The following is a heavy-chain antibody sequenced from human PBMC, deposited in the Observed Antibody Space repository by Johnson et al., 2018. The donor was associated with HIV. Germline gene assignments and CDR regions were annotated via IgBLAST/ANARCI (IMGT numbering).Heavy chain of an antibody. J-gene: IGHJ3*01. Sequence: QVQLVESGGGVVQPGGSLRLSCAASGFTFSSYDFHWVRQAPGKGLEWVAIISHDGNKKYYADSVSGRFSISRDNSKNTVYLQMNSLRADDVAFYYCARDDIQILGGYSSNWPRNSFDVWGQGTMVTVSS. CDR2: ISHDGNKK. D-gene: IGHD6-13*01. CDR1: GFTFSSYD. V-gene: IGHV3-30*04. CDR3: ARDDIQILGGYSSNWPRNSFDV.